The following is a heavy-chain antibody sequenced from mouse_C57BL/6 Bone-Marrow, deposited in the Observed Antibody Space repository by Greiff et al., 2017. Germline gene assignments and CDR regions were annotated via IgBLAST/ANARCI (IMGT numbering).Heavy chain of an antibody. J-gene: IGHJ2*01. D-gene: IGHD4-1*01. Sequence: QVQLQQPGAELVKPGASVKMSCKASGYTFTSYCITWVKQRPGQGLEWIGDIYPTSGRTNYNEKFKSKAILTVDTSSNTAYMQLSSLTSEDSAVFYCARSGPLGPRFAYWGQGTTLTVSA. CDR3: ARSGPLGPRFAY. V-gene: IGHV1-55*01. CDR1: GYTFTSYC. CDR2: IYPTSGRT.